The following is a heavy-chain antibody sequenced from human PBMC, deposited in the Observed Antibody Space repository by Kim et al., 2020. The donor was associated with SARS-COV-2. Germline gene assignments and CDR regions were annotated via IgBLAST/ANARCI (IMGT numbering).Heavy chain of an antibody. D-gene: IGHD6-13*01. V-gene: IGHV3-23*01. J-gene: IGHJ3*02. CDR3: AKAEQQLDAFDI. Sequence: YYADSVKGRLTISRDNSKIPRYLQMNGLRAEDTAVYYCAKAEQQLDAFDIWGPGTMVTVSS.